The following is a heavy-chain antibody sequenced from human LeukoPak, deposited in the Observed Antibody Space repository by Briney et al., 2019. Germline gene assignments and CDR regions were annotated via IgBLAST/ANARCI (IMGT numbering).Heavy chain of an antibody. CDR1: GGSFSGYY. V-gene: IGHV4-34*01. D-gene: IGHD3-10*01. CDR2: INHSGST. CDR3: ASSSMFRRIIRFYGLDV. J-gene: IGHJ6*02. Sequence: SETLSLTRAVYGGSFSGYYWSWIRQPPGKGLEWIGEINHSGSTNYNPSLKSRVTISVATAKNQFTLKLSSVSAADTAVYYCASSSMFRRIIRFYGLDVWGQGTPVTVSS.